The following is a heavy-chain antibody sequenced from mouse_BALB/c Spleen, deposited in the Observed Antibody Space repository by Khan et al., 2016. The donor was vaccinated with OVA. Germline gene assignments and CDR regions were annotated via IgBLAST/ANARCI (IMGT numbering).Heavy chain of an antibody. CDR2: ISYSGST. CDR1: GYSITSDYA. D-gene: IGHD1-1*01. V-gene: IGHV3-2*02. CDR3: ASGGLLLRYPDYFDY. Sequence: EVQLQESGPGLLKPSQSLSLTCTVTGYSITSDYAWNWIRQFPGNNLEWMAYISYSGSTTYSPSLRSSISITRDTSKNQLFLQLNSVTTEDTATYYCASGGLLLRYPDYFDYWGQGTTLTVSS. J-gene: IGHJ2*01.